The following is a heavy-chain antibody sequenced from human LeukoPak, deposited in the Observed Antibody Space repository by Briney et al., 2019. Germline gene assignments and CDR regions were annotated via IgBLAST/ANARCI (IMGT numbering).Heavy chain of an antibody. D-gene: IGHD2-2*01. Sequence: SETLSLTCTVSGGSISSSSYYWGWIRQPPGKGLEWIGSIYYSGSTYYNPSLKSRVTISVDTSKNQFSLKLSSVTAADTAVYYCARQVRVPAANWFDPWGQGTLVTVSS. CDR2: IYYSGST. J-gene: IGHJ5*02. CDR1: GGSISSSSYY. V-gene: IGHV4-39*01. CDR3: ARQVRVPAANWFDP.